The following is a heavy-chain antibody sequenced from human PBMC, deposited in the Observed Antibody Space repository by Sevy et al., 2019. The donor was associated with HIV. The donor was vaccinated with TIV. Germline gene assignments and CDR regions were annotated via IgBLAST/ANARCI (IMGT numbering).Heavy chain of an antibody. CDR1: GFSFTNYW. Sequence: GSLRLSCVASGFSFTNYWMTWVRQAPGKGLEWVANIKRDASEKYYVGSVKGRFTISRDNAKNSLYLQMNSLRAEDTALYYCAKDIGYCSSTSCSTSYYYYGMDVWGQGTTVTVSS. CDR2: IKRDASEK. D-gene: IGHD2-2*02. CDR3: AKDIGYCSSTSCSTSYYYYGMDV. J-gene: IGHJ6*02. V-gene: IGHV3-7*03.